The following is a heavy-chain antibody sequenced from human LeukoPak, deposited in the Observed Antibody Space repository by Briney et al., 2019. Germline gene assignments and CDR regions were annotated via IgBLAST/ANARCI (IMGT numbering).Heavy chain of an antibody. D-gene: IGHD1-7*01. Sequence: SETLSLTCNVSGGSFTNYYRSWIRQTPEKGLEWIGQINHSGDTSYNPSLRSRMTLSVDRSKNQFSPKVTSVTAADTGVYYCARGPGTLGLSPWGQGTLVTVSS. CDR3: ARGPGTLGLSP. J-gene: IGHJ5*02. CDR1: GGSFTNYY. V-gene: IGHV4-34*01. CDR2: INHSGDT.